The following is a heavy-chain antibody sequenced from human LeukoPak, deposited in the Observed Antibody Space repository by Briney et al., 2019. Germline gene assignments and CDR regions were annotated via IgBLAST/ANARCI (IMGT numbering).Heavy chain of an antibody. CDR3: ARRTTGDWFDP. D-gene: IGHD1-14*01. CDR1: GGSISSYY. CDR2: IYYSGST. Sequence: PSETLSLTCTVSGGSISSYYWSWIRQPPGKGLEWIGYIYYSGSTNYNPSLKSRVTISVDTSKNQFPLKLSSVTAADTAVYYCARRTTGDWFDPWGQGTLVTVSS. V-gene: IGHV4-59*08. J-gene: IGHJ5*02.